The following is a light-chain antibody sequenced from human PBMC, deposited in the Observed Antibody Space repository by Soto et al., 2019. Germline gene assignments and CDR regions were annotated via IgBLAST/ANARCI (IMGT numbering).Light chain of an antibody. Sequence: QSALTQPASVSGSPGQSITISCTGTSSYVGSFNFVSWYQQHPGKAPKLIIFEVTSRPSGVSSRFSGSNSGKTAPLTISGLQADDADDYYCCSYSTSSTRVVFGGGTKVTVL. CDR2: EVT. CDR1: SSYVGSFNF. V-gene: IGLV2-14*01. CDR3: CSYSTSSTRVV. J-gene: IGLJ3*02.